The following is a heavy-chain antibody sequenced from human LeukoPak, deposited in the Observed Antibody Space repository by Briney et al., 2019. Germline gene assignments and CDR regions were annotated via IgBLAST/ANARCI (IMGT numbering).Heavy chain of an antibody. CDR1: GYTFTSYG. CDR3: ARDPRRSKYYYDSSGYYY. Sequence: VASVKVSCKASGYTFTSYGISWVRQAPGQGLEWMGWISAYNGNTNYAQKLQGRVTMTTDTSTSTAYMELRSLRSDDTAVYYCARDPRRSKYYYDSSGYYYWGQGTLVTVSS. CDR2: ISAYNGNT. V-gene: IGHV1-18*01. J-gene: IGHJ4*02. D-gene: IGHD3-22*01.